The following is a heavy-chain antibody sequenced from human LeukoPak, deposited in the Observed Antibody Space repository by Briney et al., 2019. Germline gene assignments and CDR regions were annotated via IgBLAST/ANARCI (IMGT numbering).Heavy chain of an antibody. CDR1: GFTFSSYW. V-gene: IGHV3-74*01. Sequence: GGSLRLSCAASGFTFSSYWMHWVRQAPGKGLVWVSRINSDGSSTSYADSVKGRFTISRDNAKNTLYLQMNSLRAEDTAVYYCPREQAVVVDAFDIWGQGTMVTVSS. D-gene: IGHD2-15*01. CDR2: INSDGSST. J-gene: IGHJ3*02. CDR3: PREQAVVVDAFDI.